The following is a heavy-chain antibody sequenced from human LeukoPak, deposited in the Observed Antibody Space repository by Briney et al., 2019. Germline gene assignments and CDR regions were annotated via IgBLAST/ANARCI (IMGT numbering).Heavy chain of an antibody. Sequence: GGSLRLSCAVSGVYWMSWVRQAPGKGLEWVANINQDGSVIYYGDSVKGRFTISRDNAKNSLYLQMNSLRAEDTGVYYCATSSGAPGNMWGQGTLVTVSS. D-gene: IGHD2-8*02. V-gene: IGHV3-7*01. CDR3: ATSSGAPGNM. CDR2: INQDGSVI. CDR1: GVYW. J-gene: IGHJ4*02.